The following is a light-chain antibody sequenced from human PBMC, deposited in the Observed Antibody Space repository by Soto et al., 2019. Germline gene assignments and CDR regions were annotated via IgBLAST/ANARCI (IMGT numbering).Light chain of an antibody. Sequence: IAMTQSQATLSVSPGEIATLSCRARQRVTSDLSWYQQRPGQAPRPLIYGASTRATGIPARFSGSGSGTEFTLTISSLQSEDFAVYYCQQYNNWPPWTFGQRAKVDIK. J-gene: IGKJ1*01. CDR3: QQYNNWPPWT. CDR2: GAS. CDR1: QRVTSD. V-gene: IGKV3-15*01.